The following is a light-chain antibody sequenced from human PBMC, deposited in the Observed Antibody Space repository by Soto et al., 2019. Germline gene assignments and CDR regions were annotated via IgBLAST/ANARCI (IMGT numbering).Light chain of an antibody. Sequence: EIVMTQSPGTLSLSPGERATLSCRASQSVSNNYLAWYQQKPGQAPRLLIYGASNRATGIPDRFSGSGSGTDFSLTISRLETEDFAVYYCQQYGSSGTFGQGTKVEIK. J-gene: IGKJ1*01. CDR2: GAS. CDR3: QQYGSSGT. V-gene: IGKV3-20*01. CDR1: QSVSNNY.